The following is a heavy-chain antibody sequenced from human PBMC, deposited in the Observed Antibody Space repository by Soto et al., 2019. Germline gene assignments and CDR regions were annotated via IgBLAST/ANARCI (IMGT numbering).Heavy chain of an antibody. J-gene: IGHJ4*02. D-gene: IGHD2-21*01. V-gene: IGHV4-59*01. CDR2: IYYSGST. CDR1: GGSISSYY. CDR3: ARHRNLAYFDY. Sequence: QVQLQESGPGLVKPSETLSLTCTVSGGSISSYYWSWIRQPPGKGLEWIGYIYYSGSTNYNPSLTSRVSISVYTAKNQFSLNLCSVTAADTAVYYWARHRNLAYFDYWGQGTLVTVCS.